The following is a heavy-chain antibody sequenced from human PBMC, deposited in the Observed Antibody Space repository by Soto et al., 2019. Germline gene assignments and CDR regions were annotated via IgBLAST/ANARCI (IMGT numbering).Heavy chain of an antibody. CDR1: GGSISSRSYY. J-gene: IGHJ4*02. CDR2: ISFSGST. D-gene: IGHD6-13*01. Sequence: KTSETLSLTCIVSGGSISSRSYYWGWIRQPPGKGLEWIGTISFSGSTYYGLSLKSRLTISVDTSRNHFSLKLSSVTAADTAVYYCASLVNGQHEYFDYWGQGALVTVSS. CDR3: ASLVNGQHEYFDY. V-gene: IGHV4-39*02.